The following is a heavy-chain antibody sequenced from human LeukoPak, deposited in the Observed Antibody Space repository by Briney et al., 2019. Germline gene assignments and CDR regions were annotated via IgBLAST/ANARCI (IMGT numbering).Heavy chain of an antibody. CDR1: GGSISSYY. J-gene: IGHJ4*02. D-gene: IGHD2-15*01. V-gene: IGHV4-59*01. CDR3: ARFSCSGGSCYFDY. Sequence: SETLSLTCTVSGGSISSYYWSWIRQPPGKGLEWIGYIYYSGSTNYNPSLKSRVTTSVDTSKNQFSLKLSSVTAADTAVYYCARFSCSGGSCYFDYWGQGTLVTVSS. CDR2: IYYSGST.